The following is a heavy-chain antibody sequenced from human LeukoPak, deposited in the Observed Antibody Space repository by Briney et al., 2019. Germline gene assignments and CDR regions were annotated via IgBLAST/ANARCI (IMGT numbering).Heavy chain of an antibody. Sequence: GGSLRLSCAASGFTFSSYAMHWVRQAPGKGLEWVAVISYDGSNKYYADSVKGRFTISRDNSKNTLYLQMNSLRAEDTAVYYCARDGFGGYSSSWYGYYYYYYMDVWGKGTTVTVSS. CDR2: ISYDGSNK. CDR1: GFTFSSYA. CDR3: ARDGFGGYSSSWYGYYYYYYMDV. D-gene: IGHD6-13*01. V-gene: IGHV3-30*04. J-gene: IGHJ6*03.